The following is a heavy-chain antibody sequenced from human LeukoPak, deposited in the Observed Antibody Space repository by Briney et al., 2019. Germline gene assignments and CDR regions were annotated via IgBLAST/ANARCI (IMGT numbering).Heavy chain of an antibody. CDR3: AIDFSPDIVAVEGADYFDN. CDR1: GYTFTTYG. V-gene: IGHV1-18*01. J-gene: IGHJ4*02. Sequence: ASVKVSCKASGYTFTTYGISWVRQAPGLGLEWMGWISTYNGNTNYAQKVQGRVTLTTDTSTTTAYMELGSLTSDDTAVYYCAIDFSPDIVAVEGADYFDNWGQGTLVTVSS. D-gene: IGHD2-15*01. CDR2: ISTYNGNT.